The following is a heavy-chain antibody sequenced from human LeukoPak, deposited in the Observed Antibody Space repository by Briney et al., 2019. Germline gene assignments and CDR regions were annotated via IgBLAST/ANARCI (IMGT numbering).Heavy chain of an antibody. D-gene: IGHD6-19*01. Sequence: GGSLRLSCTTSGFPFSSCWMTWVGQAPGKGREWVGNIKKDGSENYYADSVEGRFAISRDNARNSLYLQMNSLRAEDTAVYYCARVGIAVPLAPGDYWGQGTLVTVSS. CDR2: IKKDGSEN. J-gene: IGHJ4*02. V-gene: IGHV3-7*01. CDR1: GFPFSSCW. CDR3: ARVGIAVPLAPGDY.